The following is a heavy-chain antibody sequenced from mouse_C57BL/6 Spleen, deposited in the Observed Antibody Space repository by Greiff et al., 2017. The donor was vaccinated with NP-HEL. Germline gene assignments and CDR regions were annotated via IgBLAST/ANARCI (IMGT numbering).Heavy chain of an antibody. CDR1: GFTFSSYA. Sequence: EVQVVESGGGLVKPGGSLKLSCAASGFTFSSYAMSWVRQTPEKRLEWVATISDGGSYTYYPDNVKGRFTISRANAKNNLYLQMSHLKSEDTAMYYCARDRDYYDHDRGYFDYWGQGTTLTVSS. D-gene: IGHD2-4*01. V-gene: IGHV5-4*01. J-gene: IGHJ2*01. CDR2: ISDGGSYT. CDR3: ARDRDYYDHDRGYFDY.